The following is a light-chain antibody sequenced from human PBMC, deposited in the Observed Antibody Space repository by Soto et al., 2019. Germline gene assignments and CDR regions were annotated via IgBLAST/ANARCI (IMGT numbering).Light chain of an antibody. J-gene: IGLJ3*02. Sequence: QSALTQPASVSGSPGQSVTISCSGSSSDVGAYNYVSWYQRHPGKAPKLMIYDVTNRPSGVSNRFSGSKSGNTASLTISGLQAEDEADYFCSSYTISSTVVFGGGTKLTVL. CDR2: DVT. V-gene: IGLV2-14*01. CDR1: SSDVGAYNY. CDR3: SSYTISSTVV.